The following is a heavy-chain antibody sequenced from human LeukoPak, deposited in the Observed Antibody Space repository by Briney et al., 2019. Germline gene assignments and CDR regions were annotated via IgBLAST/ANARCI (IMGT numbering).Heavy chain of an antibody. D-gene: IGHD3-22*01. J-gene: IGHJ4*02. CDR3: AKGSYYDSSGSFYFDY. CDR1: GFTFSSYA. V-gene: IGHV3-23*01. Sequence: GGSLRLSCAASGFTFSSYAMSWVRQAPGKGLEWVSGISGSGDNTYYADSVKGRFTISRDNSKYTLYVQVNSLGTEDTAAYYCAKGSYYDSSGSFYFDYWGQGTLVTVFS. CDR2: ISGSGDNT.